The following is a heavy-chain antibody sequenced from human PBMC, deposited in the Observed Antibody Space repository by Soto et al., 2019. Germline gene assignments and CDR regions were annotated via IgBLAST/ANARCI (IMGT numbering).Heavy chain of an antibody. D-gene: IGHD4-4*01. CDR2: IYYIGST. CDR1: AGSISSSSYY. J-gene: IGHJ6*03. CDR3: ERVGGAYSNSYYMDV. Sequence: PSETLSLTCTVSAGSISSSSYYWGWIRQPPGKGLEWIGSIYYIGSTYYNPSLKSRVTITETPSKNHSALKLSSVTAADTAVYYCERVGGAYSNSYYMDVWGKGTTVTDSS. V-gene: IGHV4-39*02.